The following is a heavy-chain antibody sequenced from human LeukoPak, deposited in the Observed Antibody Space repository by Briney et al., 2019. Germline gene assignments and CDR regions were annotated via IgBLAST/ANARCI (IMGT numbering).Heavy chain of an antibody. CDR1: GFTFSDNY. CDR2: IGSSSSYI. CDR3: ARESDSSGWYFDFDY. Sequence: PGGSLRLSCAASGFTFSDNYMSWIRQAPGKGLEWVSYIGSSSSYIYYADSVKGRFTISRDNAKNSLYLQMNSLRAEDTAVYYCARESDSSGWYFDFDYWGQGTLVTVSS. J-gene: IGHJ4*02. V-gene: IGHV3-11*06. D-gene: IGHD6-19*01.